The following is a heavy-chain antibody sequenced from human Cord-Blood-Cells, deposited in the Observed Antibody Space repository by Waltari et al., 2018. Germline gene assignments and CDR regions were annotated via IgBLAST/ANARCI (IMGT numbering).Heavy chain of an antibody. J-gene: IGHJ6*02. D-gene: IGHD3-9*01. CDR1: GYPLTELS. CDR2: FDPEDGET. V-gene: IGHV1-24*01. CDR3: ATSPPLTLHQNYGMDV. Sequence: QVQLVQSGAEVKKPGASVKVSCKVSGYPLTELSMHWVRQAPGKGLEWMGGFDPEDGETIYAQKFQSRVTMTEDTSTDTAYMELSSLRSEDTAVYYCATSPPLTLHQNYGMDVWGQGTTVTVSS.